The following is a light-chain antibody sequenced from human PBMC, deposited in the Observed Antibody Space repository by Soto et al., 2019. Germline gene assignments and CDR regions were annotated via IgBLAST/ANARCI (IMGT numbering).Light chain of an antibody. J-gene: IGKJ5*01. CDR1: QSVSSN. Sequence: EIVMTHSPATLSVCPWERATLSFSASQSVSSNLAWYQQKPGQAPRLLIYGASTRATGIPARFSGSGSGTEFTLTISSLQSEDFAVYYCQQYNNWPPLTFGQGTRLENK. V-gene: IGKV3-15*01. CDR2: GAS. CDR3: QQYNNWPPLT.